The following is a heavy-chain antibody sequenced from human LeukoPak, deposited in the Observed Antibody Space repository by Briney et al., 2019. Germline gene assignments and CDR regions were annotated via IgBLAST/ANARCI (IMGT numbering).Heavy chain of an antibody. CDR2: IRSRANTYAT. Sequence: PGGSLKLSCTASGXTFSGSAMHWVRQASGKGLEWVARIRSRANTYATAYAASVKGRFTISRDDSKNTLYLQMNSLKTEDTAVYYCTTDGGYYYDSSGYFLYDAFDIWGQGTMVTVSS. D-gene: IGHD3-22*01. CDR3: TTDGGYYYDSSGYFLYDAFDI. J-gene: IGHJ3*02. CDR1: GXTFSGSA. V-gene: IGHV3-73*01.